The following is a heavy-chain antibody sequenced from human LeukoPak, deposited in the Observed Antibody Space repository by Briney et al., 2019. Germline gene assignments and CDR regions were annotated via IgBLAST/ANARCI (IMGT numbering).Heavy chain of an antibody. Sequence: HPGRSLRLSCAASGFTFSSYGMHWVRQAPGKGLEWVAVIWYDGSNKYYADSVKGRFTISRDNSKNTLYLQMNSLRAEDTAVYYCARVGGDSSGNYGMDVWGQGTTVTVSS. D-gene: IGHD3-22*01. CDR2: IWYDGSNK. V-gene: IGHV3-33*01. CDR3: ARVGGDSSGNYGMDV. CDR1: GFTFSSYG. J-gene: IGHJ6*02.